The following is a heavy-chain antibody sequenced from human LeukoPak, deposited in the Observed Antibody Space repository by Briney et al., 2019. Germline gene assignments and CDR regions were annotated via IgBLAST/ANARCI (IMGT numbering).Heavy chain of an antibody. CDR1: GGSISSYY. J-gene: IGHJ4*02. CDR3: ARQEGGIVGPY. V-gene: IGHV4-59*08. D-gene: IGHD1-26*01. Sequence: SETLSLTCTVSGGSISSYYWSWIRQPPGKGLEWIGYIYYSGSTNYNPSLKSRVTMSVDTSKNQFSLKLSSVTAADTAVYYCARQEGGIVGPYWGQGTLVTVSS. CDR2: IYYSGST.